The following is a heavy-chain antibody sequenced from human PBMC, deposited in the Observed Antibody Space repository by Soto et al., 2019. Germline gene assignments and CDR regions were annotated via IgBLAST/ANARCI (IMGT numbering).Heavy chain of an antibody. CDR3: ARPLFFESNWFDP. Sequence: QVQLVQSGAEVKKPGASVKVSCKASGYTFTSYDINWVRQATGQGLEWMGWMNPNSGNTGYAQKCQGRVTTTSNTSITTAFMELSSLRSVDTAVYYSARPLFFESNWFDPWRQVTLVTLSS. CDR1: GYTFTSYD. CDR2: MNPNSGNT. D-gene: IGHD3-3*01. J-gene: IGHJ5*02. V-gene: IGHV1-8*01.